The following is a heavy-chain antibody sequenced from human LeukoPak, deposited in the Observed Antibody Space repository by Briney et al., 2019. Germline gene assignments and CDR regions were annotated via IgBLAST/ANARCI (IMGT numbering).Heavy chain of an antibody. D-gene: IGHD4/OR15-4a*01. CDR2: IYSDNT. J-gene: IGHJ4*02. Sequence: GGSLRLSCAASGFTFSSYWMSWVRQAPGKGLEWVSFIYSDNTHYSDSVKGRFTISRDNSKNTLYLQMNSLRAEDTAVYYCARRAGAYSHPYDDWGQGTLVTVSS. CDR3: ARRAGAYSHPYDD. CDR1: GFTFSSYW. V-gene: IGHV3-53*01.